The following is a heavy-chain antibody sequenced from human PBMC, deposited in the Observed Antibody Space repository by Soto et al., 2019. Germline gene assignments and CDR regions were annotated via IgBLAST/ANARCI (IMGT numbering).Heavy chain of an antibody. D-gene: IGHD1-1*01. CDR3: AREGINKYNEYYFDS. V-gene: IGHV3-21*01. J-gene: IGHJ4*02. CDR2: ISGSGNYT. CDR1: GFTFSSYS. Sequence: RLSCAASGFTFSSYSMNWVRQAPGKGLEWVSSISGSGNYTHYADFLRGRFTISRDNAKTSLYLQMNSLRAEDTAVYYCAREGINKYNEYYFDSWGQGTVVTVSS.